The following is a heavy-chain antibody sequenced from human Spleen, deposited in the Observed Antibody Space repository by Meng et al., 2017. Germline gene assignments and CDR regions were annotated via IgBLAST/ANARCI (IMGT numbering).Heavy chain of an antibody. V-gene: IGHV3-20*01. CDR2: INWNGGST. J-gene: IGHJ2*01. CDR1: GFSFDCYG. CDR3: ARVATTYYYFDL. Sequence: VGLGGVWGGGVGPGGSLSLSCAASGFSFDCYGMAWVRQAPGKGLEWVSGINWNGGSTGYVDSVKGRFTISRDNAENSLSLQMNGLRAEDTALYHYARVATTYYYFDLWGRGTLVTVSS. D-gene: IGHD2/OR15-2a*01.